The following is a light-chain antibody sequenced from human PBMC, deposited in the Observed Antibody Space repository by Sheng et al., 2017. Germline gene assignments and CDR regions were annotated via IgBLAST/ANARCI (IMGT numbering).Light chain of an antibody. CDR2: GAS. CDR1: RSVSSS. CDR3: QQYNTWPLT. V-gene: IGKV3-15*01. Sequence: VLTQSPGTLSLSPGERATLSCRASRSVSSSLAWYQQKPGQAPRLLIYGASTRATGVSARFSGSGFGTEFTLTISSLQSEDSAVYYCQQYNTWPLTFGGGTKVDIK. J-gene: IGKJ4*01.